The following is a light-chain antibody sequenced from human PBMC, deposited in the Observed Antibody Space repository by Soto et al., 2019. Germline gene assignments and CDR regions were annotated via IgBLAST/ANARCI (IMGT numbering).Light chain of an antibody. J-gene: IGKJ2*01. Sequence: DIQMTQSPSTLSASVGDRVTITCRASQSISTWLAWYQHKPGKAPNLLIYKASNLESRVPSRFSGSGYGTEFTLTISSLQPDDFTTYYCQQYDSYPYTFGQGTKVDIK. V-gene: IGKV1-5*03. CDR2: KAS. CDR3: QQYDSYPYT. CDR1: QSISTW.